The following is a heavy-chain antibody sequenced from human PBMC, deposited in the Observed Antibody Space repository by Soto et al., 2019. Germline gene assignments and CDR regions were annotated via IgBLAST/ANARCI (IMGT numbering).Heavy chain of an antibody. CDR1: GDSFTNYY. CDR2: INSSGGSP. Sequence: QVQLIQSGAEVRKPGASVKVSCKASGDSFTNYYVHWVRQAPGQSLEWMGIINSSGGSPTYAQKFLGRVTMTRDTSTSTVYMELSSLKSEDTAVYYCAGERNYDFRSGYSSYGMDVWGQGTTVSVSS. CDR3: AGERNYDFRSGYSSYGMDV. D-gene: IGHD3-3*01. V-gene: IGHV1-46*01. J-gene: IGHJ6*02.